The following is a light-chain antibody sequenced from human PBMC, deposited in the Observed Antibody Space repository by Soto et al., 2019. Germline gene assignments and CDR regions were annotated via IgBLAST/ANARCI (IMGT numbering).Light chain of an antibody. CDR1: SSDIGGYNY. J-gene: IGLJ2*01. CDR3: TSYTSSSTFEV. Sequence: SALTQPASVSGSPGQSITISCTGTSSDIGGYNYVSWYQQHPGKAPQLMIYEVSNRPSGVSTRFSGSKSGNTASLTISGLQAEDEADYYCTSYTSSSTFEVFGGGTKLTVL. CDR2: EVS. V-gene: IGLV2-14*01.